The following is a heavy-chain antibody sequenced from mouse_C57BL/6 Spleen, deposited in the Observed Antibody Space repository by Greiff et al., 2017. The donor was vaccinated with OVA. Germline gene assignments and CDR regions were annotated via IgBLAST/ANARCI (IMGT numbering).Heavy chain of an antibody. CDR1: GYSITSDY. J-gene: IGHJ1*03. V-gene: IGHV3-8*01. Sequence: EVKLMESGPGLAKPSQTLSLTCSVTGYSITSDYWNWIRKFPGNKLEYMGYISYSGSTYYNPSLKSRISITRDTSKNQYYLQLNSVTTEDTATYYCARGNYDYDETGRYFDVWGTGTTVTVSS. CDR3: ARGNYDYDETGRYFDV. CDR2: ISYSGST. D-gene: IGHD2-4*01.